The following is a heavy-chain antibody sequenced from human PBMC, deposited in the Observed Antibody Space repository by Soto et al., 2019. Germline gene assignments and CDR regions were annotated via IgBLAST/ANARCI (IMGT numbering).Heavy chain of an antibody. CDR1: GGTFSSYA. D-gene: IGHD6-13*01. CDR3: ATWAAAGNHYYYYSMDV. CDR2: IIPIFGTA. Sequence: ASVKVSCKASGGTFSSYAISWVRPAPGQGLEWMGGIIPIFGTANYAQKFQGRVTITADESTSTAYMELSSLRSEETAVYYCATWAAAGNHYYYYSMDVGCQGTTVTVSS. V-gene: IGHV1-69*13. J-gene: IGHJ6*02.